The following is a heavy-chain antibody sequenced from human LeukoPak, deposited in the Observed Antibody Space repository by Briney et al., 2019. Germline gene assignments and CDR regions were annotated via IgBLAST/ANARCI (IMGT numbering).Heavy chain of an antibody. CDR2: IYTSGSA. CDR3: ARHRKNLDEHRLREGEPNFDY. J-gene: IGHJ4*02. Sequence: SETLSLTCTVSGGSISSYYWSWIRQPAGKGLEWIGRIYTSGSANYNPSLKSRVTMSVDTSKNQFSLKLSSVTAADTAVYYCARHRKNLDEHRLREGEPNFDYWGQGTLVTVSS. CDR1: GGSISSYY. V-gene: IGHV4-4*07. D-gene: IGHD1-14*01.